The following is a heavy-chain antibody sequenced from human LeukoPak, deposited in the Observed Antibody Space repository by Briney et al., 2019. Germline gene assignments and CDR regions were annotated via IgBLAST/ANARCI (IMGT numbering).Heavy chain of an antibody. CDR1: GYTFTSYA. J-gene: IGHJ5*02. Sequence: ASVKVSCKASGYTFTSYAMHWVRQAPGQRLEWMGWINAGNGNTKYSQKFQGRVTITRYTSASTAYMELSSLRSEDTAVYYCARGRDCSGGSCYRWWFDPWGQGTLVTVSS. CDR3: ARGRDCSGGSCYRWWFDP. CDR2: INAGNGNT. D-gene: IGHD2-15*01. V-gene: IGHV1-3*01.